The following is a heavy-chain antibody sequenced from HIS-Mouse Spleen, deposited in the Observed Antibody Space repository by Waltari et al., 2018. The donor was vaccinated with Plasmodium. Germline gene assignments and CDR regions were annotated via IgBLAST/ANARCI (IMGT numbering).Heavy chain of an antibody. CDR3: ARDLAAAGHFDY. J-gene: IGHJ4*02. V-gene: IGHV1-2*02. D-gene: IGHD6-13*01. CDR2: INPNSGGT. Sequence: QVQLVQSGAEVKTPGASVQVSCKASGSTLTGYYTHSVRQAPGQGLEWMGWINPNSGGTNYAQKFQGRVTMTRDTSISTAYMELSRLRSDDTAVYYCARDLAAAGHFDYWGQGTLVTVSS. CDR1: GSTLTGYY.